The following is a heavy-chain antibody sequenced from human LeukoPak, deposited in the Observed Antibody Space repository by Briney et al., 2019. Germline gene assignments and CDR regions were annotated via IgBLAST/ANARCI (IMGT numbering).Heavy chain of an antibody. V-gene: IGHV3-30*02. CDR2: IRYDGSNK. CDR3: AKGSGYEARYYYYYMDV. Sequence: GRSLRLSCAASRFTFSSYTMHWVRQAPGKGLEWVAFIRYDGSNKYYADSVKGRFTISRDNSKNTLYLHVNSLRPEDTAVYYCAKGSGYEARYYYYYMDVWGKGTTVTISS. CDR1: RFTFSSYT. J-gene: IGHJ6*03. D-gene: IGHD5-12*01.